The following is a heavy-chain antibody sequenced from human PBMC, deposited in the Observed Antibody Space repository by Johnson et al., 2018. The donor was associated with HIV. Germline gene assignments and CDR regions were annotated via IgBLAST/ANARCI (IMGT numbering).Heavy chain of an antibody. D-gene: IGHD4-17*01. CDR1: GFTFGSYA. Sequence: QMHLVESGGGVVQPGRSLRLSCAASGFTFGSYAMHWVRQAPGQGLEWVALISFDGGTKYYADSVKGRFNIYRDNTKNTLYLQMNSLTADDTAIYYCARGATPWGGDYVGYAFDLWGQGTNVIVSS. CDR2: ISFDGGTK. CDR3: ARGATPWGGDYVGYAFDL. V-gene: IGHV3-30*04. J-gene: IGHJ3*01.